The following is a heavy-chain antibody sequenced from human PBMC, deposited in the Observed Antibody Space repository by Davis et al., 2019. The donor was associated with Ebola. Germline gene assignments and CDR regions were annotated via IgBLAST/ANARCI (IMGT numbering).Heavy chain of an antibody. CDR1: GYTFTSYG. V-gene: IGHV1-69*13. Sequence: AASVKVSCKASGYTFTSYGISWVRQAPGQGLEWMGGIIPIFGTANYAQKFQGRVTITADESTSTAYMELSSLRSEATAVYYCAGRYCSGGSCYSRGYYYYGMDVWGQGTTVTVSS. CDR2: IIPIFGTA. CDR3: AGRYCSGGSCYSRGYYYYGMDV. D-gene: IGHD2-15*01. J-gene: IGHJ6*02.